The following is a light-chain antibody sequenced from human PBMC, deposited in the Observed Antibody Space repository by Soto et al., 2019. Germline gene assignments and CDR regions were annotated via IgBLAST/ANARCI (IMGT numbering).Light chain of an antibody. CDR1: SSNIGAGYD. Sequence: QSVLTQPPSVSGAPGQRVTISCTGSSSNIGAGYDVRWYQQLPGTAPKLLIYGNSNRPSGVPDRFSGSKSGTSASLVISGLQSEDEAEYFCAGWDGSLKGFVFGTGTKVTVL. V-gene: IGLV1-40*01. CDR2: GNS. J-gene: IGLJ1*01. CDR3: AGWDGSLKGFV.